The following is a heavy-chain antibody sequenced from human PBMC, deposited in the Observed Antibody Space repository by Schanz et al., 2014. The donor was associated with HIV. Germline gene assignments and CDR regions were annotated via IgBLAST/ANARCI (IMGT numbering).Heavy chain of an antibody. Sequence: VQVVESGGGVVQPGRSLRLSCAASGFTFSGYGLHWVRQAPGKGLEWVANIKQDGSEKHYVASVKGRFTISRDNAKNSLYLQMSSLRAEDTAVYYCARDSGPGIYWGQGTLVTVSS. CDR3: ARDSGPGIY. D-gene: IGHD3-10*01. V-gene: IGHV3-7*01. CDR1: GFTFSGYG. J-gene: IGHJ4*02. CDR2: IKQDGSEK.